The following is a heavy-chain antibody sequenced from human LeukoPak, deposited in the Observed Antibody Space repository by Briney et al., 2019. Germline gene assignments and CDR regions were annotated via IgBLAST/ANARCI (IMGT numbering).Heavy chain of an antibody. Sequence: GGSLRLSCAASGFTFSSYSMNWVRQAPGKGLEWVSSISSSSSYIYYADSVKGRFTISRDNAKNSLYLQMNSLRAEDTAVYYCAREDSDDYVWGSTARFDYRGQGTLVTVSS. J-gene: IGHJ4*02. CDR2: ISSSSSYI. V-gene: IGHV3-21*01. D-gene: IGHD3-16*01. CDR3: AREDSDDYVWGSTARFDY. CDR1: GFTFSSYS.